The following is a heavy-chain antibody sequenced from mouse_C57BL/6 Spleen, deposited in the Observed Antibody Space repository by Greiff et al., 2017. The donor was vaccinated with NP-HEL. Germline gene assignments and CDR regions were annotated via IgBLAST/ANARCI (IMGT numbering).Heavy chain of an antibody. CDR1: GYTFTSSW. V-gene: IGHV1-64*01. D-gene: IGHD3-1*01. Sequence: VQLQQPGAELVKPGASVKLSCKASGYTFTSSWMHWVKQRPGQGLEWIGMIHPNRGSTNYNEKFKSKATLTVDKSSSTAYMQLSSLTSEDSAVYYCAREGANYFDYWGQGTTLTVSS. CDR3: AREGANYFDY. CDR2: IHPNRGST. J-gene: IGHJ2*01.